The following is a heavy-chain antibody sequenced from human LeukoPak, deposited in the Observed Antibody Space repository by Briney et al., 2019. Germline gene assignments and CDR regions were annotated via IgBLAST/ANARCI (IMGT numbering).Heavy chain of an antibody. D-gene: IGHD2-2*01. Sequence: PGGSLRLSCTASGFTFSNYAMSWVRQAPGKGLEWVSSLSSSGGNTYYADSVKGRFTISRDNSKNTLYLQVNSLRAEDTAKYYCAKVTSLCTSTSCVRGGFDYWGQGTLVTVSS. CDR1: GFTFSNYA. J-gene: IGHJ4*02. CDR2: LSSSGGNT. V-gene: IGHV3-23*01. CDR3: AKVTSLCTSTSCVRGGFDY.